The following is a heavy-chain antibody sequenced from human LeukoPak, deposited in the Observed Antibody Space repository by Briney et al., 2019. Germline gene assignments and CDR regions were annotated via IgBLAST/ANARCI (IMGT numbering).Heavy chain of an antibody. J-gene: IGHJ4*02. CDR1: GFTFNTYS. Sequence: PGGSLRLSCAASGFTFNTYSINWVRQAPGKGLEWVAFIRYDGSNKYYADSVKGRFTISRDNSKNTLYLQMNSLRAEDTAVYYCAKDLSRLEMATIGDYWGQGTLVTVSS. CDR2: IRYDGSNK. V-gene: IGHV3-30*02. D-gene: IGHD5-24*01. CDR3: AKDLSRLEMATIGDY.